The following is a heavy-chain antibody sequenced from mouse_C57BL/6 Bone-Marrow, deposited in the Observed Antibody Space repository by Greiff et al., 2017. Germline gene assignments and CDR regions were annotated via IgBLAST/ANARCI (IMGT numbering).Heavy chain of an antibody. D-gene: IGHD2-3*01. CDR1: GYAFTNYL. Sequence: QVQLQQSGAELVRPGTSVKVSCKASGYAFTNYLIEWVKQRPGQGLEWIGVINPGSGGTNYNEKFKGKATLTADKSSSSAYMQLSSLTSEDSAVYFCARERGCLLGSWFAYGGQGTLVTVSA. V-gene: IGHV1-54*01. CDR2: INPGSGGT. J-gene: IGHJ3*01. CDR3: ARERGCLLGSWFAY.